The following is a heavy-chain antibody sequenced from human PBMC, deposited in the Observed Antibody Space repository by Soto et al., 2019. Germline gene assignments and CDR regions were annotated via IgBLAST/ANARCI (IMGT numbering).Heavy chain of an antibody. Sequence: ASVKVSCKASGYTFTSYAMHWVRQAPGQRLEWMGWINAGNGNTKYSQKFQGRVTITRDTSASTAYMELSSLRSEDTAVYYCARRLLYCTNGVCFQQTYYYYGMDVWGQGTTVTVS. CDR1: GYTFTSYA. CDR2: INAGNGNT. CDR3: ARRLLYCTNGVCFQQTYYYYGMDV. D-gene: IGHD2-8*01. V-gene: IGHV1-3*01. J-gene: IGHJ6*02.